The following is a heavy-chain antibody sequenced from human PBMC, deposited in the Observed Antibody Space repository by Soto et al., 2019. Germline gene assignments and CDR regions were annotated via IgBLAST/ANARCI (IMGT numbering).Heavy chain of an antibody. J-gene: IGHJ1*01. Sequence: GGSLRLSCASSGFTFSNALMNLFRQAPGKGLEWVGRIKSKTDGGTTDYAAPVKGRFTISRDDSKNTLYLQMNSLKTENTAVDYFPKVASPKGVTHRLPEQWVQGTLVPGS. D-gene: IGHD2-21*02. CDR1: GFTFSNAL. V-gene: IGHV3-15*07. CDR3: PKVASPKGVTHRLPEQ. CDR2: IKSKTDGGTT.